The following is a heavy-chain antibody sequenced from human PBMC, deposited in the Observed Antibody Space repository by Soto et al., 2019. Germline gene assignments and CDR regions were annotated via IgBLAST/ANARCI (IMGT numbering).Heavy chain of an antibody. CDR3: ARDRYYYDSSGYRPVYYFDY. J-gene: IGHJ4*02. CDR1: GGTFSSYA. D-gene: IGHD3-22*01. CDR2: IIPIFGTA. Sequence: SVKVSCKASGGTFSSYAISWVRRAPGQGLEWMGGIIPIFGTANYAQKFQGRVTITAGESTSTAYMELSSLRSEDTAVYYCARDRYYYDSSGYRPVYYFDYWGQGTLVTVSS. V-gene: IGHV1-69*13.